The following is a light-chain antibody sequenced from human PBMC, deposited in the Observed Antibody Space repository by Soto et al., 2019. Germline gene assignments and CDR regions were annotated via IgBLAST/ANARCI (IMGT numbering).Light chain of an antibody. CDR2: GAS. CDR3: QQYGSSPPN. Sequence: IVLTQSPGTLSLSPWERATLSCRASQSVTSSYLAWWQQKPGQAPRLLIYGASSRATGIPDRFSGSGSGTDFTLTISRLEPEDFAVYYCQQYGSSPPNFGGGTKVDIK. CDR1: QSVTSSY. J-gene: IGKJ4*01. V-gene: IGKV3-20*01.